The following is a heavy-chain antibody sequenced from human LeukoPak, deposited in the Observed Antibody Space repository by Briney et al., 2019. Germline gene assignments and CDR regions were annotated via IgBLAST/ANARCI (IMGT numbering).Heavy chain of an antibody. J-gene: IGHJ4*02. Sequence: SETLSLTCTISGGSISSYYWSWIRQPPGKGLEWIEYIYYSGSTNYNPSLKSRVTISVDTSKNQFSLKLSSVTAADTAVYYCARGIVVVTADQYYFDYWGQGTLVTVSS. CDR1: GGSISSYY. V-gene: IGHV4-59*01. CDR2: IYYSGST. D-gene: IGHD2-21*02. CDR3: ARGIVVVTADQYYFDY.